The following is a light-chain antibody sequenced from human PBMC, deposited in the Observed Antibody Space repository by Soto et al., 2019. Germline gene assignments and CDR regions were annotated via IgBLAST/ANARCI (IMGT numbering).Light chain of an antibody. V-gene: IGKV3-11*01. CDR2: DAS. J-gene: IGKJ4*01. CDR1: QSVSNN. CDR3: QQYYNWPLT. Sequence: EIVLTQSPATLSLSPGERATLSCRASQSVSNNLAWYQQKPGQAPRLLIYDASNRATGIPARFGGSGSGTDFTLTISRLEPEDFAVYYCQQYYNWPLTFGGGTKVDIK.